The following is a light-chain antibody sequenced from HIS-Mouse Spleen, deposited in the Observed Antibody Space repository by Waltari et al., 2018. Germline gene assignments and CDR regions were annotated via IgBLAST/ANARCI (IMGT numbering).Light chain of an antibody. V-gene: IGLV1-44*01. CDR1: SSNIGSNT. CDR2: RNN. Sequence: QSVLTQPPSASGTTGQRVTISCSGSSSNIGSNTVNWYQQLPGTAPKLLIYRNNQRPSGVPDRFSGSKSGTSASLAISGLQSEDEADYYCAAWDDSLNGRVFCGGTKLTVL. CDR3: AAWDDSLNGRV. J-gene: IGLJ2*01.